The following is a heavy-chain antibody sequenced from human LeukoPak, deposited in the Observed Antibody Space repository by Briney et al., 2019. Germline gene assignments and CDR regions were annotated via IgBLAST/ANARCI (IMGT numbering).Heavy chain of an antibody. D-gene: IGHD6-13*01. J-gene: IGHJ3*02. CDR2: INHSGST. V-gene: IGHV4-34*01. Sequence: SETLSLTCAVYGGSFRGYYWSWIRQPPGKGLEWIGEINHSGSTNYTPSLKSRVTISVDTSKNPFSLKLSSVTAADTAVYYCATASIPAVGIVGAFDIWGQGTMVTVSS. CDR3: ATASIPAVGIVGAFDI. CDR1: GGSFRGYY.